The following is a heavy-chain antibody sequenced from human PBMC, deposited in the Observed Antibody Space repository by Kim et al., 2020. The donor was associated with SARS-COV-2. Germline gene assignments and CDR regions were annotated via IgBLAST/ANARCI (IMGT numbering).Heavy chain of an antibody. D-gene: IGHD6-13*01. CDR3: ARHVPSWYHNWLDP. Sequence: SETLSLTCTVSGGSISSSSYYWGWIRQPPGKGLEWIGSIYYSGSTYYNPSLKSRVTISVDTSKNQFSLKLSSVTAADTAVYYCARHVPSWYHNWLDPWGQGTLVTVSS. V-gene: IGHV4-39*01. CDR1: GGSISSSSYY. CDR2: IYYSGST. J-gene: IGHJ5*02.